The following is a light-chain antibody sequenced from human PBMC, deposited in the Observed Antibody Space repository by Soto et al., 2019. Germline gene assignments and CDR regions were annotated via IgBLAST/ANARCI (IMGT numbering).Light chain of an antibody. CDR1: QSVDIN. Sequence: EMVLTQSPATLSVSPGDRVTLSCLASQSVDINLAWYQQRSGQAPRLLIYGASTRATDMPGRFSGSGSGTEFTLTISSLQSEDFAVYYCQQYKNWPRTFGRGTKVDIK. V-gene: IGKV3-15*01. CDR2: GAS. CDR3: QQYKNWPRT. J-gene: IGKJ4*02.